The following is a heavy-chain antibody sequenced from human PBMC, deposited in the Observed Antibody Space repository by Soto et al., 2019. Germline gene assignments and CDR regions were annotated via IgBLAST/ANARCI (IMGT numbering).Heavy chain of an antibody. CDR1: GGTFSSYT. CDR2: IIPILGIA. Sequence: SVKVSCKASGGTFSSYTISWVRQAPGQGLEWMGRIIPILGIANYAQKFQGRVTITADKSTSTAYMELSSLRSEDTAVYYCASSSSMVRGPDASDIWGQGTMVTVSS. CDR3: ASSSSMVRGPDASDI. V-gene: IGHV1-69*02. D-gene: IGHD3-10*01. J-gene: IGHJ3*02.